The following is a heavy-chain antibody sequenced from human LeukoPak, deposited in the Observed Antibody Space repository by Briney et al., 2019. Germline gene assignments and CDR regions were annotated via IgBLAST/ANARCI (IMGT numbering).Heavy chain of an antibody. CDR3: ARGASGWYRGFDY. V-gene: IGHV3-23*01. Sequence: GGSPRLSCAASGFTFSSYAMSWVRQAPGKGLEWVSTISGSDGRTYYADSVKGRFTISRDNAKNSLYLQMNSLRAEDTAVYYCARGASGWYRGFDYWGQGTLVTVSS. J-gene: IGHJ4*02. D-gene: IGHD6-19*01. CDR2: ISGSDGRT. CDR1: GFTFSSYA.